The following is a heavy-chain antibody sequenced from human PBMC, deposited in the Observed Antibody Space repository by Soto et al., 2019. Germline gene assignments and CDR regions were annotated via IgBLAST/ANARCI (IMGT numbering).Heavy chain of an antibody. D-gene: IGHD1-7*01. J-gene: IGHJ4*02. CDR3: ASNGWNFVTSRDF. CDR2: TYYRSQLYH. V-gene: IGHV6-1*01. CDR1: GDGVSSSSGA. Sequence: QLQLQQSGPGLVKPSETLSLTCVVSGDGVSSSSGAWIWIRQSLSRGLEWLGRTYYRSQLYHDSAISVRGRISINQDTTRNQYSLQLNSVTPEDTAVYYCASNGWNFVTSRDFWGQETLVTVSS.